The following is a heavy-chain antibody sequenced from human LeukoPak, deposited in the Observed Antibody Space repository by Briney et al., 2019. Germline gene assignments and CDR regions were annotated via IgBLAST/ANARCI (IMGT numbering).Heavy chain of an antibody. CDR3: ARDMATEGYCSSTSCPFDY. V-gene: IGHV3-7*01. CDR1: GFTFSSYW. CDR2: IKQDGSEK. D-gene: IGHD2-2*01. J-gene: IGHJ4*02. Sequence: PGGSLRLSCAASGFTFSSYWMSWVRQAPGKGLEWVANIKQDGSEKYYVDSVKGRFTISRDNAKNSLYLQMNSLRAEDTAVYYCARDMATEGYCSSTSCPFDYWGQGTLVTVSS.